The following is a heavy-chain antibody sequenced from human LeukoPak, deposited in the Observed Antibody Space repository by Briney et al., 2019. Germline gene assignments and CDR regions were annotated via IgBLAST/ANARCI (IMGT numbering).Heavy chain of an antibody. D-gene: IGHD3-10*01. J-gene: IGHJ5*02. CDR3: AKDGSELLWFGELSFNWFDP. Sequence: GGSLRLSCAASGFTFSTFAMTWVRQAPGKGLEWVSVISGSGGSTYYADSVKGRFTISRDNSKNTLYLQMNSLRAEDTAVYYCAKDGSELLWFGELSFNWFDPWGQGTLVTVSS. CDR2: ISGSGGST. CDR1: GFTFSTFA. V-gene: IGHV3-23*01.